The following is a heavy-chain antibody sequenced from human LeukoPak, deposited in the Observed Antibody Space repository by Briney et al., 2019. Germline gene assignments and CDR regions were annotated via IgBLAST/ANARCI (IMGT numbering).Heavy chain of an antibody. CDR3: ATAGRATYYYDSSGSFDY. CDR1: GGSISSSSYY. D-gene: IGHD3-22*01. CDR2: IYYSGST. J-gene: IGHJ4*02. Sequence: SETLSLTCTVSGGSISSSSYYWGWIRQPPGKGLEWIGSIYYSGSTYYNPSLKSRVTISVDTSKNQSSLKLSSVTAADTAVYYCATAGRATYYYDSSGSFDYWGQGTLVTVSS. V-gene: IGHV4-39*01.